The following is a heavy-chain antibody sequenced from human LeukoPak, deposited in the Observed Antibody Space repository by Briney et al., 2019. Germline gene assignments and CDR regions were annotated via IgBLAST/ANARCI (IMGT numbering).Heavy chain of an antibody. CDR1: GYTFTTYY. J-gene: IGHJ6*03. Sequence: ASVKVSCKASGYTFTTYYMHWVRQAPGQGLEWMGIINPLGGTTSYPQKFQGRVTMTRDMSTSTVYMELSSLRSEDSAVFYCARRKALYESSGQWVGDYYYMDVWGKGTTVTVSS. CDR3: ARRKALYESSGQWVGDYYYMDV. CDR2: INPLGGTT. D-gene: IGHD3-22*01. V-gene: IGHV1-46*01.